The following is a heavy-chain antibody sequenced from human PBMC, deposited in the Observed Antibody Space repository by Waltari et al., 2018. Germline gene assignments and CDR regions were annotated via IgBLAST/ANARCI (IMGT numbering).Heavy chain of an antibody. Sequence: QVQLVQSGAEVKKPGSSVKVSCKASGGTFSSYAIRWVRQAPGQGLEWMGGIIPIFGTANYEQKFQGRVTITTDESTSTAYMELSSLRSEDTAVYYCASNVLSITGNPYYFDYWGQGTLVTVSS. V-gene: IGHV1-69*05. CDR2: IIPIFGTA. CDR1: GGTFSSYA. J-gene: IGHJ4*02. CDR3: ASNVLSITGNPYYFDY. D-gene: IGHD1-20*01.